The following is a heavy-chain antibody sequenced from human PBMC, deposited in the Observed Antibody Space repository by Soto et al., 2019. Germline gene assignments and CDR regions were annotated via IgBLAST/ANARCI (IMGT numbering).Heavy chain of an antibody. CDR3: ASQIPVRGVVYYCYGMDV. D-gene: IGHD3-10*01. J-gene: IGHJ6*02. Sequence: GGSLRLSCAASGFTVSSNYMSWVRQAPGKGLEWVSVIYSGGSTYYADSVKGRFTISRDNSKNTLYLQMNSLRAEDTAVYYCASQIPVRGVVYYCYGMDVWGQGTTVTVSS. CDR1: GFTVSSNY. CDR2: IYSGGST. V-gene: IGHV3-53*01.